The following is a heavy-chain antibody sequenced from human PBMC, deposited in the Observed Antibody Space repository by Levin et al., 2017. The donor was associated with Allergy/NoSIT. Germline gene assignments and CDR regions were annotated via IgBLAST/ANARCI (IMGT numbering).Heavy chain of an antibody. CDR3: ARGGLGGYHSGSYYKSFDY. CDR1: GFTFSSYA. CDR2: ISYDGTNK. J-gene: IGHJ4*02. Sequence: QAGGSLRLSCAASGFTFSSYAMHWVRQAPGKGLEWVAVISYDGTNKYYADSVKGRFTISRDDSKNTLYLQMNSLRTEGTAVYYCARGGLGGYHSGSYYKSFDYWGQGTLVTVSS. D-gene: IGHD3-10*01. V-gene: IGHV3-30-3*01.